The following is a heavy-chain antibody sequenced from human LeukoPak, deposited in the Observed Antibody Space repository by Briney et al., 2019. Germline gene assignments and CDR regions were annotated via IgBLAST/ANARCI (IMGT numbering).Heavy chain of an antibody. Sequence: SETLSLTCTVSGGSISSSSYYWGWIRQPPGKGLEWIGYIYYSGSTNYNPSFKSRVTISVDTSKNQFSLKLSSVTAADTAVYYCARSKDILTGYCFDYWGRGTLVTVSS. CDR3: ARSKDILTGYCFDY. D-gene: IGHD3-9*01. CDR2: IYYSGST. CDR1: GGSISSSSYY. V-gene: IGHV4-61*05. J-gene: IGHJ4*02.